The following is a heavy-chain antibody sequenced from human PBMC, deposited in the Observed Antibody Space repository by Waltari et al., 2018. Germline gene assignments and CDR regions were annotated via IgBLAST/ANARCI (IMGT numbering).Heavy chain of an antibody. CDR2: IYYSGST. Sequence: QVQLQESGPGLVKPSETLSLTCPVSGGSISSSYWSWFRQPPGKGLEWFGYIYYSGSTNDHPPLKSRVTISVDTSKNQFALKRSAVTAADTAVYYCARVRRSRDTAMVFAFDIWGQGTMVTVSS. CDR1: GGSISSSY. CDR3: ARVRRSRDTAMVFAFDI. V-gene: IGHV4-59*01. D-gene: IGHD5-18*01. J-gene: IGHJ3*02.